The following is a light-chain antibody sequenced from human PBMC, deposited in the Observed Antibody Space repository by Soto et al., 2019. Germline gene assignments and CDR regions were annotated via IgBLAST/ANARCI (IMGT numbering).Light chain of an antibody. CDR1: QSISSY. CDR2: AAS. J-gene: IGKJ1*01. Sequence: DLQMTQSPSSLSASVGDRVTITSRASQSISSYLNWYQQKPGKAPKLLIYAASSLQSGVPSRFSGSGSGTDFTLTISSLQPEDFATYYCQQSYSTSVTFGQGTKVEIK. V-gene: IGKV1-39*01. CDR3: QQSYSTSVT.